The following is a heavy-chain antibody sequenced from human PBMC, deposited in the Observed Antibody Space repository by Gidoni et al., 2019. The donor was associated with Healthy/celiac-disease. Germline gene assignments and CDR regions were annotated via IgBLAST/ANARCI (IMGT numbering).Heavy chain of an antibody. D-gene: IGHD2-15*01. CDR3: ARGRGYCSGGSCYRPRHNWFDP. Sequence: QVQLQQWGAGLLKPSETLSLTCAVYGGSFSGSYWSWIRQPPGKGLEWIGEINHSGSTNYNPSLKSRVTISVDTSKNQFSLKLSSVTAADTAVYYCARGRGYCSGGSCYRPRHNWFDPWGQGTLVTVSS. J-gene: IGHJ5*02. V-gene: IGHV4-34*01. CDR1: GGSFSGSY. CDR2: INHSGST.